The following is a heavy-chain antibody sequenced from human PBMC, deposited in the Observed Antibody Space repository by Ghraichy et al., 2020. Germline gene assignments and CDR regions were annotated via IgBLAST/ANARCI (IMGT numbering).Heavy chain of an antibody. CDR2: INPNSGGT. Sequence: ASVKVSCKASGYSFIGYYMHWVRQAPGQGLEWMGWINPNSGGTNYAQKFQGRVTMSKDSSISTAYMDLRSLRSDDTAVYYCARARVAVAGAGLWYFDYWGQGPLVTVSS. CDR3: ARARVAVAGAGLWYFDY. V-gene: IGHV1-2*02. J-gene: IGHJ4*02. CDR1: GYSFIGYY. D-gene: IGHD6-19*01.